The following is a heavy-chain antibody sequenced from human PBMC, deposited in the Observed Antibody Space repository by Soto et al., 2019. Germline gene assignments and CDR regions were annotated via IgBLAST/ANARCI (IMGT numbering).Heavy chain of an antibody. CDR2: IIPIFGTA. J-gene: IGHJ6*02. D-gene: IGHD2-2*01. CDR1: WGTFKSYA. CDR3: ASGYCSSTSCEGWDYYYYYGMDV. Sequence: GALVKVSFQASWGTFKSYAISWVRQAPGQGLEWVGGIIPIFGTANYAQKFQGRVTITADESTSTAYMELSSLRSEDTAVYYCASGYCSSTSCEGWDYYYYYGMDVWGQGTTVTVSS. V-gene: IGHV1-69*13.